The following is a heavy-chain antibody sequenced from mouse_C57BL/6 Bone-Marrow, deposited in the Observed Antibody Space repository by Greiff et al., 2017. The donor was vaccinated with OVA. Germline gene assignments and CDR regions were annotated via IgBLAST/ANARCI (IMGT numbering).Heavy chain of an antibody. V-gene: IGHV1-53*01. D-gene: IGHD2-1*01. CDR3: ASEDGNYFWAWFAY. Sequence: QVQLKQPGTELVKPGASVKLSCKASGYTFTSYWMHWVKQRPGQGLEWIGNINPSNGGTNYNEKFKSKATLTVDKSSSTAYMQLSSLTSEDSAVYYCASEDGNYFWAWFAYWGQGTLVTVSA. J-gene: IGHJ3*01. CDR2: INPSNGGT. CDR1: GYTFTSYW.